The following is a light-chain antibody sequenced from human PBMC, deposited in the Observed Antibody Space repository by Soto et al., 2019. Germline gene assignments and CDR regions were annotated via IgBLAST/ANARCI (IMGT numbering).Light chain of an antibody. CDR3: MQGTYWPT. CDR2: KVS. V-gene: IGKV2-30*01. Sequence: DVVLTQSPLSLPVTLGQAASLSCRSSQSLVKSDGNTYLTWFQQRPGQSPRRPIYKVSNRDSGVPDRFSGSGSGTDFTLKISRVEAEDVGIYYCMQGTYWPTFGQGTRLEIK. J-gene: IGKJ5*01. CDR1: QSLVKSDGNTY.